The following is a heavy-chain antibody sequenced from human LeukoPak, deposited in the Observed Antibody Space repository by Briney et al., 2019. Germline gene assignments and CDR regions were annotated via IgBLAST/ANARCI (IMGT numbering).Heavy chain of an antibody. Sequence: SETLSLTCTVSGDSVSSSICYWGWIRQPPGKGLEWIGNIYYGGNTYYNPSLKSRVTISVDTSKNQFSLRLSSVTAADTAVYYCAREGYDFWSGYYDYWGQGTLVTVSS. D-gene: IGHD3-3*01. V-gene: IGHV4-39*07. CDR1: GDSVSSSICY. J-gene: IGHJ4*02. CDR3: AREGYDFWSGYYDY. CDR2: IYYGGNT.